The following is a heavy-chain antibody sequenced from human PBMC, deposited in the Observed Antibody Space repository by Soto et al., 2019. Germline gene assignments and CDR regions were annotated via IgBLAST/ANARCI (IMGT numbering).Heavy chain of an antibody. CDR2: ISYDGSNK. CDR3: AKALRYFDWLLWYYYGMDV. D-gene: IGHD3-9*01. Sequence: AGGSLRLSCTTSGFTFSTYGMHWVRQAPGKGLEWVAVISYDGSNKYYADSVKGRFTISRDNSKNTLYLQMNSLRAEDTAVYYCAKALRYFDWLLWYYYGMDVWGQGTTVTVSS. V-gene: IGHV3-30*18. CDR1: GFTFSTYG. J-gene: IGHJ6*02.